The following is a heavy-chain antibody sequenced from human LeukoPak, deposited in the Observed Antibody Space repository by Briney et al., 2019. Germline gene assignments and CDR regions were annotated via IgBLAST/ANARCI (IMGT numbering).Heavy chain of an antibody. Sequence: GGSLRLSCAASGFTFSSYAMSWVRQAPGKGLEWVSAISGSGGSTYYADSVKGRFTISRDNSKNTLYLVMNSLRVDDTAVYYCAKAVDLATISVDIWGQGTMVTVSS. V-gene: IGHV3-23*01. CDR2: ISGSGGST. CDR3: AKAVDLATISVDI. CDR1: GFTFSSYA. J-gene: IGHJ3*02. D-gene: IGHD5-24*01.